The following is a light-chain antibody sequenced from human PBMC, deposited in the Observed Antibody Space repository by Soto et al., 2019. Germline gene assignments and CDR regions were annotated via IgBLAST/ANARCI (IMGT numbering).Light chain of an antibody. CDR3: EQYGSSPRT. CDR2: GIS. V-gene: IGKV3-20*01. J-gene: IGKJ1*01. CDR1: QSVTSNY. Sequence: IVLTQSPGTLSLSPGERATLFCRASQSVTSNYFAWYQQKPGQAPRLLIYGISDRATGIPGRFSGSGSGTDLTLTISRLEHEDFGVYYCEQYGSSPRTFGQGTKVEIK.